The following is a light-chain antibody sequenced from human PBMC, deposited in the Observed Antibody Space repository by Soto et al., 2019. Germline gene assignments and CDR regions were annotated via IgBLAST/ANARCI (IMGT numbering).Light chain of an antibody. CDR2: EVT. CDR3: SIYAVGDSVI. Sequence: QSVLTQPPSASGSPGQSVTISCTGTSSDVGSYFYVSWYQQHPGKAPKPIIYEVTKRPSGVPDRFSGSKSGNTASLTVSGLQVEDEADYYCSIYAVGDSVIFGGGTKLTVL. CDR1: SSDVGSYFY. J-gene: IGLJ2*01. V-gene: IGLV2-8*01.